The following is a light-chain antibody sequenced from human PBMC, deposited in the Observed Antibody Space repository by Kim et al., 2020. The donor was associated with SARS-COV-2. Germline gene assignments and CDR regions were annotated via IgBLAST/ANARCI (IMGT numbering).Light chain of an antibody. Sequence: VTLSCTRSSGSIASNYVQWYQQRPGSAPTTVIYEDNQRPSGVPDRFSGSIDSSSNSASLTISGLKTEDEADYYCQSSDSSIIDWVFGGGTKLTVL. CDR1: SGSIASNY. V-gene: IGLV6-57*03. J-gene: IGLJ3*02. CDR3: QSSDSSIIDWV. CDR2: EDN.